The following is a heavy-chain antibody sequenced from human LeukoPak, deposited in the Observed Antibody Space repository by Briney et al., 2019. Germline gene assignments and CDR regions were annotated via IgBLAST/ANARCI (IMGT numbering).Heavy chain of an antibody. CDR3: AADPYYDSSGPFDY. D-gene: IGHD3-22*01. J-gene: IGHJ4*02. CDR2: IIPIFGTA. Sequence: SVKVSCKASGGTFSSYAISWVRQAPGQGLEWMGGIIPIFGTANYAQKFQGRVTITADESTSTAYMELSSLRSEDTAVYYCAADPYYDSSGPFDYWGQGTLVTVSS. CDR1: GGTFSSYA. V-gene: IGHV1-69*13.